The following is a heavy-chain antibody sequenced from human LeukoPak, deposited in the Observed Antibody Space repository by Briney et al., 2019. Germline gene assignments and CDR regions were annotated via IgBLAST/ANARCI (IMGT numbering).Heavy chain of an antibody. CDR3: ARDSNYGMDV. V-gene: IGHV3-74*01. CDR1: GFTFSTYW. J-gene: IGHJ6*02. Sequence: QPGRSLRLSCAASGFTFSTYWMHWVRQASGKGLVWVSRINRDGSGTSYVDSVKGRFTISRDNAKNTVYLQMNSLRAEDTAVYYCARDSNYGMDVWGQGTTVTVSS. CDR2: INRDGSGT.